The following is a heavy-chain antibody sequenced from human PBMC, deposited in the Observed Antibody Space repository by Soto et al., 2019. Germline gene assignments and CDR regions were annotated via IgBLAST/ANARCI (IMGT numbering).Heavy chain of an antibody. J-gene: IGHJ4*02. D-gene: IGHD3-16*01. CDR3: ARLNYDYVWGSYTFFDY. CDR1: GGSISSYY. Sequence: PSETLSLTCTVSGGSISSYYWSWIRQPPGKGLEWIGYIYYSGSTNYNPSLKSRVTISVDTSENQFSLKLSSVTAAATAVYYCARLNYDYVWGSYTFFDYWGQGTLVTVSS. CDR2: IYYSGST. V-gene: IGHV4-59*01.